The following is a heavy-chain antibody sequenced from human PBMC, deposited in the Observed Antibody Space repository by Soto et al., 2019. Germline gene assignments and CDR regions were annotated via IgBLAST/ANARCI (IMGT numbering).Heavy chain of an antibody. Sequence: PSQTLSLTCAISGDSVSSNSVAWNWIRQSPSRGLEWLGRTYYRSRWYNDYAVSVKSRMTINPDTSKNQFSLQLNSVTPDDTAVYYCARISYSSPTPYLEYLGQGTLVTVSS. J-gene: IGHJ4*02. CDR2: TYYRSRWYN. CDR1: GDSVSSNSVA. V-gene: IGHV6-1*01. CDR3: ARISYSSPTPYLEY. D-gene: IGHD6-13*01.